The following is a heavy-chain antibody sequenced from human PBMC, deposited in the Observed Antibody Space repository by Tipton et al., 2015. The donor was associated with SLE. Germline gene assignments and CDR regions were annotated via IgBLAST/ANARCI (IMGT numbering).Heavy chain of an antibody. Sequence: GSLRLSCAASGFTFSDYYMTWIRQAPGKGLEWISYISSSGTIIYYADSVKGRFTISRDNAKNSLYLLTNSLRAEDTAVYYCARELSNNHYYHWYYYYGMDVWGQGTTVTVSS. V-gene: IGHV3-11*04. CDR1: GFTFSDYY. CDR2: ISSSGTII. J-gene: IGHJ6*02. D-gene: IGHD1-20*01. CDR3: ARELSNNHYYHWYYYYGMDV.